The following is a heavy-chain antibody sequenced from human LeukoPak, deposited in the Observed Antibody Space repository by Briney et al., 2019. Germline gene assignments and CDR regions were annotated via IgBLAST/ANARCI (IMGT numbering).Heavy chain of an antibody. J-gene: IGHJ4*02. Sequence: PSETLSLTCAVYGGSFSGYYWSGIRQPPGKGLEWIGEINHSGSTNYNPSLESRVTLSVDTSKNQFSLKLSSVTDADTAVYYCARVRITIFGVVIMGLDYWGQGTLVTVSS. D-gene: IGHD3-3*01. V-gene: IGHV4-34*01. CDR1: GGSFSGYY. CDR2: INHSGST. CDR3: ARVRITIFGVVIMGLDY.